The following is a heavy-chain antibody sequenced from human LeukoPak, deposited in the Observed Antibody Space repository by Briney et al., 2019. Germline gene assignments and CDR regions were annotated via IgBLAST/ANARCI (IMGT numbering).Heavy chain of an antibody. V-gene: IGHV3-23*01. CDR1: GFTFSSYA. Sequence: GGSLRLSCAASGFTFSSYAMSWVRQAPGKGLEWVSAISGSGGSTYYADSVKGRFTISRDNSKNTLYLQMNSLRAEDTAVYYCAKDIVVVPADPDAFDIWGQGTMVTVFS. J-gene: IGHJ3*02. CDR3: AKDIVVVPADPDAFDI. CDR2: ISGSGGST. D-gene: IGHD2-2*01.